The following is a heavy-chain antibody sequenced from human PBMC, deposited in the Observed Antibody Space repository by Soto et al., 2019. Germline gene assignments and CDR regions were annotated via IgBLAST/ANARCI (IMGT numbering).Heavy chain of an antibody. D-gene: IGHD1-20*01. CDR1: GFTFSNAW. CDR2: IKSKTDGGTT. J-gene: IGHJ6*02. CDR3: CITGTDGSEYYYYGMDV. V-gene: IGHV3-15*07. Sequence: GGSLRLSCAASGFTFSNAWMNWVRQAPGKGLEWVGRIKSKTDGGTTDYAAPVKGRFTISGDDSKNTRYLQMNSLKTEDTAVYYCCITGTDGSEYYYYGMDVWGQGTTVTVSS.